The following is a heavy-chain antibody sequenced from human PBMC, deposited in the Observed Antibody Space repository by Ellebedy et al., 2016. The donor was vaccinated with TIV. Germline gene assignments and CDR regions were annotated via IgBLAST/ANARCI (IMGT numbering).Heavy chain of an antibody. CDR3: ATDGSYGDFRSPAHAFVI. CDR1: RFRPSSYW. CDR2: INQDGSEK. J-gene: IGHJ3*02. Sequence: GGSLRLSCAASRFRPSSYWMSWVRQSPGKGLEWVANINQDGSEKYYVDSVKGPFTIARDNAKNPLYLQMHRLRADDTSVYYCATDGSYGDFRSPAHAFVIWGQGTVVTVSS. D-gene: IGHD4-17*01. V-gene: IGHV3-7*01.